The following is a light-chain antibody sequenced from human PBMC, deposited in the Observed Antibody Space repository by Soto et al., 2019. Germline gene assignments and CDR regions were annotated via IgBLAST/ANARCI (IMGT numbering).Light chain of an antibody. J-gene: IGLJ2*01. Sequence: QSVLTQPPSVSGAPGQRVTISCTGSSSNIGATYNVHWYQQLPGTAPRLLIFDNTNRPSGVPDRFSGSKSGTSASLAITGLQVEDEADYYCSSYAGSNNLVFGGGTKLTVL. CDR1: SSNIGATYN. V-gene: IGLV1-40*01. CDR2: DNT. CDR3: SSYAGSNNLV.